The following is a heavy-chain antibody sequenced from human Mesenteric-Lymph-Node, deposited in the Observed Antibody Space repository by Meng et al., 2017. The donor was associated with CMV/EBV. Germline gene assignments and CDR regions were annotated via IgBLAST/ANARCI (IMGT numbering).Heavy chain of an antibody. CDR3: ARHQRWLKSEGGFNY. V-gene: IGHV4-34*01. D-gene: IGHD4-23*01. Sequence: QLQLEQLVACLSEASETLSLTCACYGGSFSTYYRSWIRQSPPKRLEWIEEINHSESTNYNPSLKSRVTISVDMSRNQFTLKLSSETAADTAVYYCARHQRWLKSEGGFNYWGQGTLVTVSS. J-gene: IGHJ4*02. CDR2: INHSEST. CDR1: GGSFSTYY.